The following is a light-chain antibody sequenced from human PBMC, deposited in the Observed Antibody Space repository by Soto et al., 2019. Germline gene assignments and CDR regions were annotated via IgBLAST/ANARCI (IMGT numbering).Light chain of an antibody. Sequence: EIVMTQSPATLSVSPGERATLSCRASQSVSSNLAWYQQKPGQAPRLLIYGAFTRATGIPARFSGSGSGTEFTLTISSLQSEDFAVYYCQQYNNWPSSTFGQGTKLEIK. V-gene: IGKV3-15*01. J-gene: IGKJ2*01. CDR3: QQYNNWPSST. CDR1: QSVSSN. CDR2: GAF.